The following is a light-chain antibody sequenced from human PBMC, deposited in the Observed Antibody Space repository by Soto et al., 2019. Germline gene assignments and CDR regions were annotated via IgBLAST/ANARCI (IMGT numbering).Light chain of an antibody. V-gene: IGKV3-20*01. CDR1: QSVSNNY. J-gene: IGKJ2*01. Sequence: EVVLTQSPGTLSLSPGERATLSCRASQSVSNNYFAWYQQKPGQDPRLLIFGSSDRSTGIPERFSGSGSGTEFTLTIRRLDPEHFAVYYYQQYGSSPPYTFGQGTKLEIK. CDR3: QQYGSSPPYT. CDR2: GSS.